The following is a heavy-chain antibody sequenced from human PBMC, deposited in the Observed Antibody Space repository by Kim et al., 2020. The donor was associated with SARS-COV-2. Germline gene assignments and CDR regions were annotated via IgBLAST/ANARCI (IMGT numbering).Heavy chain of an antibody. CDR3: ARGGREYLTRGGGWFDP. V-gene: IGHV4-30-2*04. J-gene: IGHJ5*02. D-gene: IGHD2-2*01. Sequence: LKSRVTISVDTSKNQFSLKLRSVTAADTAVYYCARGGREYLTRGGGWFDPWGQGTLVTVSS.